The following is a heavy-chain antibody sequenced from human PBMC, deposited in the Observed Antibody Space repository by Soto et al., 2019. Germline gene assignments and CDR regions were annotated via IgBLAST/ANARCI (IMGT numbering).Heavy chain of an antibody. CDR3: ARANIAAAGNGGYYYYGMDV. Sequence: ASVKVSCQASGYTFTSYYMHWVRQAPGQGLEWMGIINPSGGSTSYAQKFQGRVTMTRDTSTSTVYMELSSLRSEDTAVYYCARANIAAAGNGGYYYYGMDVWGQGTTVTVSS. D-gene: IGHD6-13*01. J-gene: IGHJ6*02. CDR1: GYTFTSYY. V-gene: IGHV1-46*01. CDR2: INPSGGST.